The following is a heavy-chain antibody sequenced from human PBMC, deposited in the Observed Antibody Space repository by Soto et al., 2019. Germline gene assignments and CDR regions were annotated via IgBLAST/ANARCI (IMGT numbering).Heavy chain of an antibody. J-gene: IGHJ6*04. V-gene: IGHV3-64*01. Sequence: GGSLRLSCAASGFTFSSYAMHWVRQAPGEGLEYVSAISSNGGSTYYANSVKGRFTISRDNSKNTLNLQMGRLRAEDMAVYYSARGCSSPSWILGWDFWGKGTTVPVSP. D-gene: IGHD2-2*01. CDR2: ISSNGGST. CDR1: GFTFSSYA. CDR3: ARGCSSPSWILGWDF.